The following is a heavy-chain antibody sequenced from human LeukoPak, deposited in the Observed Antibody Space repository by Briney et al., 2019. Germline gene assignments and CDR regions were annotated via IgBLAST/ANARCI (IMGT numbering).Heavy chain of an antibody. Sequence: SETLSLTCAVYGGSFSGYYWSWIRQPPGKGLEWIEEINHSGSTNYNPSLKSRVTISVDTSKNQFSLKLSSVTAADTAVYYCARGYPRRLLWFGELLRGSPYYFDYWGQGTLVTVSS. CDR3: ARGYPRRLLWFGELLRGSPYYFDY. CDR1: GGSFSGYY. V-gene: IGHV4-34*01. D-gene: IGHD3-10*01. J-gene: IGHJ4*02. CDR2: INHSGST.